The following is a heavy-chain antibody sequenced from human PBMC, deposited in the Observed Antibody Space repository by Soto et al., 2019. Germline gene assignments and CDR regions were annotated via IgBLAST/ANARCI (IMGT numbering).Heavy chain of an antibody. Sequence: EVQLVESGGGLVQPGGSLRLSCVDSGFTFSSYWMSWVRQAPGKGLGWVGNIKQDGSEEKYVDSVKGRFIISRNNAKTSMYLQMNSLRAQDTAVYSCARIAASGRGWDVWGQGTTVVVSS. D-gene: IGHD6-13*01. CDR2: IKQDGSEE. CDR1: GFTFSSYW. V-gene: IGHV3-7*01. CDR3: ARIAASGRGWDV. J-gene: IGHJ6*02.